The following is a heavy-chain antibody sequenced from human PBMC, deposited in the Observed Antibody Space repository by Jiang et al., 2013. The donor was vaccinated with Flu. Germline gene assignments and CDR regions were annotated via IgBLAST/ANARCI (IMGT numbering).Heavy chain of an antibody. CDR2: ISSNGGST. CDR3: ARGFAVGYFDF. J-gene: IGHJ4*02. CDR1: GFTFSSYA. D-gene: IGHD3-3*01. V-gene: IGHV3-64*01. Sequence: QLLESGGGLVQPGGSLRLSCAASGFTFSSYAMHWVRQAPGKGLEYVSAISSNGGSTFYANSVKGRSTISRDNSKNTLYLQMGSLRPEDMAVYYCARGFAVGYFDFWGQGTLVTVSS.